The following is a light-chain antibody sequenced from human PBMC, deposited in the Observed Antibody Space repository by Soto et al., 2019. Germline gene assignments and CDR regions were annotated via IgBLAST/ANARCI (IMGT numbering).Light chain of an antibody. J-gene: IGKJ1*01. CDR3: QKYNNWPPWT. Sequence: ILMTQSPATLSVSPGERATLSCRASQSVSNNLAWYQQKPGQAPRLLIYDASTRATGIPARFSGSGSGTDFTLTISGLQFEDFAVYYCQKYNNWPPWTFGQGTKVEIK. CDR1: QSVSNN. CDR2: DAS. V-gene: IGKV3-15*01.